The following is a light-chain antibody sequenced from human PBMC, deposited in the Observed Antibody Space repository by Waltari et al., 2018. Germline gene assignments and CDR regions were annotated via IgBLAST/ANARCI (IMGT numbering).Light chain of an antibody. Sequence: DIVMTQSPDSLAVSLGERATINCKSSQRVLYSSNNKKYLTWYQKKPGQPPKLLIYWASTRGSGVPDRFSGSGSGTDFTLTISSLQAEDVAVYYCQQYYNTPFTFGPGTKVDVK. J-gene: IGKJ3*01. CDR2: WAS. V-gene: IGKV4-1*01. CDR1: QRVLYSSNNKKY. CDR3: QQYYNTPFT.